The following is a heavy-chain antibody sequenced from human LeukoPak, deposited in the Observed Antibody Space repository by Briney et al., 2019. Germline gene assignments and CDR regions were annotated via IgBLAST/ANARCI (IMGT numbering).Heavy chain of an antibody. CDR3: ARASSSWTHETNWFDP. CDR1: GYTFTSYY. D-gene: IGHD6-13*01. V-gene: IGHV1-46*01. CDR2: INPSGGST. J-gene: IGHJ5*02. Sequence: ASVKVFCKASGYTFTSYYMHWVRQAPGQGLEWMGIINPSGGSTSYAQKFQGRVTMTRDMSTSTVYMELSSLRSEDTAVYYCARASSSWTHETNWFDPWGQGTLVTVSS.